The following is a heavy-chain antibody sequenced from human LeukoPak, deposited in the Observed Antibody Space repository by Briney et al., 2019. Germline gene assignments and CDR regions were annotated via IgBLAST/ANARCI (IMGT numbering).Heavy chain of an antibody. D-gene: IGHD6-19*01. V-gene: IGHV1-2*06. CDR2: INPNSGGT. Sequence: ASMKVSCKASGYTFTGYYMHWVRQAPGQGLEWMGRINPNSGGTNYAQKFQGRVTMTRDTSISTAYMVLSRLRSDDTAVYYCARVIVGYSSGWYLDYWGQGTLVTVSS. CDR3: ARVIVGYSSGWYLDY. CDR1: GYTFTGYY. J-gene: IGHJ4*02.